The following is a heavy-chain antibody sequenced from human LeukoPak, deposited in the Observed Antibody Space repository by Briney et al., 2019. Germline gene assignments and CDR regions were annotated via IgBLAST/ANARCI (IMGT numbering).Heavy chain of an antibody. CDR2: IKLSGGGT. Sequence: ASGKLSCKPAGSPFANYYVLGVRQARGHGLEWRGIIKLSGGGTSYAPKFPGSVTMTRDTSTSTAYMELSSLRSEDTAVYYCARDHFDSSGYYYLLGYFEHWGQGTLVTVSS. CDR1: GSPFANYY. CDR3: ARDHFDSSGYYYLLGYFEH. D-gene: IGHD3-22*01. J-gene: IGHJ1*01. V-gene: IGHV1-46*01.